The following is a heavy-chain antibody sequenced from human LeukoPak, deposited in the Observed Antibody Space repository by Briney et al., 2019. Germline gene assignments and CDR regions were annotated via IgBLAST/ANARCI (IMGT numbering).Heavy chain of an antibody. V-gene: IGHV4-59*02. Sequence: PGGSLRLSCAASGFTVSSNYMSWVRQAPGKGLEWIGSIYYSGSTYYNPSLKSRVTISVDTSKNQFSLKLSSVTAADTAVYYCARTNIAAAGYFDYWGQGTLVTVSS. CDR2: IYYSGST. CDR3: ARTNIAAAGYFDY. CDR1: GFTVSSNY. D-gene: IGHD6-13*01. J-gene: IGHJ4*02.